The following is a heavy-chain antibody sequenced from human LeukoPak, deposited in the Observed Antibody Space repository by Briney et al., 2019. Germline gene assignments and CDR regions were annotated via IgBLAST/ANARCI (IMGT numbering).Heavy chain of an antibody. CDR2: IIPIFGTA. CDR3: ASFSGYSYGFDFDY. Sequence: SVKVSCKASGGTFSSYAISWVRQAPGQGLEWMGGIIPIFGTANYAQKFQGRGTITKDESTSTAYMELSSLRSEDTAVYYCASFSGYSYGFDFDYWGQGTLVTVSS. D-gene: IGHD5-18*01. J-gene: IGHJ4*02. V-gene: IGHV1-69*05. CDR1: GGTFSSYA.